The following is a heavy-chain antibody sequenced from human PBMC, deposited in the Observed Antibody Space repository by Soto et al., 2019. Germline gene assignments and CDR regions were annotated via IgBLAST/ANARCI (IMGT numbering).Heavy chain of an antibody. J-gene: IGHJ4*02. Sequence: GGSLRLSCAASGFTFSSYAMSWVRQAPGKGLEWVSAISGSGGSTYYADSVKGRFTISRDNSKNTLYLQMNSMRAEDTAVYYCAKRPQYGGNSGFDYWGQGTLVTVSS. D-gene: IGHD2-21*02. CDR2: ISGSGGST. V-gene: IGHV3-23*01. CDR3: AKRPQYGGNSGFDY. CDR1: GFTFSSYA.